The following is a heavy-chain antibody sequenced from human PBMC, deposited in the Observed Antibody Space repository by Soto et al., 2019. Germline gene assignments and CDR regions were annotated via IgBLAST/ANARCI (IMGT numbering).Heavy chain of an antibody. Sequence: QVQLQQWGAGLLEPSETLSLTCAVYGGSFSGYYWSWIRQPPGKGLEWIGEINHSGNTNYNPSLNGRVTISVDKSKNQFSLKLSSVTAADTAVYYCASQGLPYFDWSPTPLYYMDVWGKGTTVTVSS. CDR2: INHSGNT. CDR3: ASQGLPYFDWSPTPLYYMDV. D-gene: IGHD3-9*01. CDR1: GGSFSGYY. J-gene: IGHJ6*03. V-gene: IGHV4-34*01.